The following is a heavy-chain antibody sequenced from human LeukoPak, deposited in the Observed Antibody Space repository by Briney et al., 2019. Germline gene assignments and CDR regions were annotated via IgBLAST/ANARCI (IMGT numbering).Heavy chain of an antibody. CDR3: AREPDYYDSSGYYSGSAFDI. CDR1: GFTFSDYY. V-gene: IGHV3-11*06. Sequence: GGSLRLSCAASGFTFSDYYMSWIRQAPGKGLEWVSYISSSYIYYADSVKGRFTISRDNAKNSLYLQMNSLRAEDTAVYYCAREPDYYDSSGYYSGSAFDIWGQGTMVTVSS. J-gene: IGHJ3*02. CDR2: ISSSYI. D-gene: IGHD3-22*01.